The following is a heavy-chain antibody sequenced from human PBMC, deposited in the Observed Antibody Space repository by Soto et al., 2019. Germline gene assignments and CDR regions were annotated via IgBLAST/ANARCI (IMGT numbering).Heavy chain of an antibody. V-gene: IGHV1-18*01. CDR2: VSGYSGHS. D-gene: IGHD6-6*01. CDR3: ARDSSSSGYYYGMDV. Sequence: QVHLVQSGAEVKKPGASVKVSCKASNETLTTYGISWVRQAPGQGLEWMGWVSGYSGHSSSAQEFQDRVIMTTDTSTNTAYMELRSLTSDASAVYFCARDSSSSGYYYGMDVWGPGTTVTVSS. CDR1: NETLTTYG. J-gene: IGHJ6*02.